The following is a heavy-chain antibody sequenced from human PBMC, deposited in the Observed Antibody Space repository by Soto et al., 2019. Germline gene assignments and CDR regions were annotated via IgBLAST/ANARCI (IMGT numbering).Heavy chain of an antibody. CDR3: ARRSNDMVGIDY. V-gene: IGHV3-30-3*01. CDR1: GFTFSSYA. CDR2: ISYDGSNK. J-gene: IGHJ4*02. D-gene: IGHD3-10*01. Sequence: GGSLRLSCAASGFTFSSYAMHWVRQAPGKGLEWVAVISYDGSNKYYADSVKGRFTISRDNSKNTPYLQMNSLRAEDTAVYYCARRSNDMVGIDYWGQGTLVTVSS.